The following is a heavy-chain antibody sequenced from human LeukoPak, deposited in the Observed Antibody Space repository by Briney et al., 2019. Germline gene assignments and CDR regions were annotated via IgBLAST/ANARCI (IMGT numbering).Heavy chain of an antibody. CDR3: ARDRGDTAMAHPFDY. D-gene: IGHD5-18*01. CDR2: ISFSGGT. CDR1: GGSISTYY. Sequence: SETLSLTCTVSGGSISTYYWSWIRQPPGKGLEWIGFISFSGGTIYNPSLKSRVTISIDTSKNQFSLKLVSVTAADTAVYYCARDRGDTAMAHPFDYWGQGTLVSV. V-gene: IGHV4-59*01. J-gene: IGHJ4*02.